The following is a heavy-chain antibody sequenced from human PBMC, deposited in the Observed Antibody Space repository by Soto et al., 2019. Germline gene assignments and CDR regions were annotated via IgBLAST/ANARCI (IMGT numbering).Heavy chain of an antibody. D-gene: IGHD2-21*02. V-gene: IGHV4-31*03. Sequence: TLSLTCTVSGGSISSGGYYWSWIRQHPGKGLEWIGYIYYSGSTYYNPSLKSRVTISLDTSKNQFSLKLSSVTAADTAVYYWARVFCGGNCYPNYWGQGTLVTVSS. CDR1: GGSISSGGYY. J-gene: IGHJ4*02. CDR2: IYYSGST. CDR3: ARVFCGGNCYPNY.